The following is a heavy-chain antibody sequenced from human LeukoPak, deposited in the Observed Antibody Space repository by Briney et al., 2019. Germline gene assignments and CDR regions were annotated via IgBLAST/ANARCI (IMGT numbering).Heavy chain of an antibody. CDR2: INPNSGCT. CDR1: GCTFSSYA. CDR3: ARDYLGAAGKF. Sequence: GASVKVSCKASGCTFSSYAISWVRQAPGQGLEWMGWINPNSGCTNYAQKFQGRVTMTRDTSISTAYMELSRLRSDDPAVYYCARDYLGAAGKFWGQGTLVTVSS. J-gene: IGHJ4*02. D-gene: IGHD6-13*01. V-gene: IGHV1-2*02.